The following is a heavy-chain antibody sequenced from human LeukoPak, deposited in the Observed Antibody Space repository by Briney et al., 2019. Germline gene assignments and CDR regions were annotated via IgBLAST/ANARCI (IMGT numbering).Heavy chain of an antibody. CDR3: ARGRSNYYGMDV. V-gene: IGHV4-59*01. Sequence: PSETLSLTCSVSDGSINSYYWNWIRRPPGKGLEWIGYIYYNGNTNYSPSLKSRVTMSVDTSKNLFSLKVSSVTAADTAVYYCARGRSNYYGMDVWGQGTTITVSS. J-gene: IGHJ6*02. CDR1: DGSINSYY. D-gene: IGHD1-26*01. CDR2: IYYNGNT.